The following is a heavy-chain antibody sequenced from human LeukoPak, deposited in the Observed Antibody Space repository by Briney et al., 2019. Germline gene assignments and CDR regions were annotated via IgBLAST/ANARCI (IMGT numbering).Heavy chain of an antibody. CDR3: ARLVGPVADY. Sequence: GGSLRLSCAVSGFTFSSYAMHWVRQAPGKGLEWVAVISYDGSNKYYADSVKGRFTISRDNSKNTLYLQMNSLRAEDTAVYYCARLVGPVADYWGQGTLVTVSS. J-gene: IGHJ4*02. CDR1: GFTFSSYA. D-gene: IGHD6-19*01. CDR2: ISYDGSNK. V-gene: IGHV3-30*04.